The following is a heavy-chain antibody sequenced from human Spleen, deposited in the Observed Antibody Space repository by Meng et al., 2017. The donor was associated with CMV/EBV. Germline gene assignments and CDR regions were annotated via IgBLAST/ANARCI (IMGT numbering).Heavy chain of an antibody. CDR1: GFTVSSNY. CDR3: ARALGGHYYYYGMDV. Sequence: GGSLRLSCEASGFTVSSNYMSWVRQAPGKGLEWVSVIYSGGSTYYADSVKGRFTISRDNSKNTLYLQMNSLRAEDTAVYYCARALGGHYYYYGMDVWGQGTTVTVSS. J-gene: IGHJ6*02. CDR2: IYSGGST. D-gene: IGHD2-15*01. V-gene: IGHV3-53*05.